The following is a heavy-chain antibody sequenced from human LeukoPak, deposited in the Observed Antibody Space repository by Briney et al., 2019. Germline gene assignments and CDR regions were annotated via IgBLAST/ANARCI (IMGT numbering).Heavy chain of an antibody. Sequence: SETLSLTCTVSGGSISSGDHYWGCIRQPPGKGLEWIGTIYYYGNTYYNPSLKSRVTISVDTSKSQFSLKLISVTAADTAVYYCATSVDIVTSIGNFWGQGTLITVSS. D-gene: IGHD5-12*01. J-gene: IGHJ4*02. CDR1: GGSISSGDHY. V-gene: IGHV4-39*07. CDR2: IYYYGNT. CDR3: ATSVDIVTSIGNF.